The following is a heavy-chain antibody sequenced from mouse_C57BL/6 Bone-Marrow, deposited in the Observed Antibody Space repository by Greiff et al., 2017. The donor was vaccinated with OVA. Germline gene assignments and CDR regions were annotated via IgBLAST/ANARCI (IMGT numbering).Heavy chain of an antibody. Sequence: EVKLQQSGPELVKPGASVKISCKASGYSFTGYYMNWVKQSPEKSLEWIGEINPSTGGTTYNEKFKAKATLTVDKSSSTAYMQLKRLTSEDSAVYYCARSDDVDYLDYWGQGTTLTVSS. CDR3: ARSDDVDYLDY. J-gene: IGHJ2*01. V-gene: IGHV1-42*01. D-gene: IGHD2-12*01. CDR1: GYSFTGYY. CDR2: INPSTGGT.